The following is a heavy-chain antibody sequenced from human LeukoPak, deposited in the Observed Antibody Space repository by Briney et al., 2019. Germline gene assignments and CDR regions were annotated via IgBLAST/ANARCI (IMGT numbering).Heavy chain of an antibody. D-gene: IGHD3-22*01. J-gene: IGHJ4*02. CDR3: ARDRGDYYDSSGYLFDY. CDR1: GGSISSSSYY. CDR2: IYYSGST. V-gene: IGHV4-39*07. Sequence: PSETLSLTCTVSGGSISSSSYYWGCIRQPPGKGLEWIGRIYYSGSTYYNPSLKSRVTISVDTSKHQFSLKLSSVTAADTAVYYCARDRGDYYDSSGYLFDYWGQGTLVTVSS.